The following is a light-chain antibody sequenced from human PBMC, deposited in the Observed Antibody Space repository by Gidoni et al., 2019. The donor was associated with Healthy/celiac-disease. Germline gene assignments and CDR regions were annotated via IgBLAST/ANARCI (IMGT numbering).Light chain of an antibody. CDR3: QQYNNWPGT. J-gene: IGKJ2*01. Sequence: EIVMTQSPATLSVSPGERATLSCRASQSVSSNLAWYQQKPGQDPRLLIYGASTRATGIPARFSGSGSGTEFTLTISSLQSEDFAVYYCQQYNNWPGTFGQGTKLEIK. CDR1: QSVSSN. CDR2: GAS. V-gene: IGKV3-15*01.